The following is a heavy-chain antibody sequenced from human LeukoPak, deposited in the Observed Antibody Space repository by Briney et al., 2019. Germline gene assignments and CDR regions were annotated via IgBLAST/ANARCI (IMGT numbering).Heavy chain of an antibody. V-gene: IGHV3-9*03. CDR1: GFTFHDHA. D-gene: IGHD2-2*01. J-gene: IGHJ4*02. Sequence: PGGSLRLSCAASGFTFHDHAMHWVRQAPGKGLEWVSLISWNSGSIGYAVSVKGRFTISRDNAKNSLYLQMNSLRAEDMALYYCAKDSQGYCSSTSCLDYWGQGTLVTVSS. CDR2: ISWNSGSI. CDR3: AKDSQGYCSSTSCLDY.